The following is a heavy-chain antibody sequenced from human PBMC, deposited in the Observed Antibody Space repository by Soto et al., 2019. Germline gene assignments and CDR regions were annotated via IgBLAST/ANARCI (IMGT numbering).Heavy chain of an antibody. CDR2: IIHSGST. J-gene: IGHJ6*02. V-gene: IGHV4-34*12. Sequence: QVQLQQWGAGVLKPSETLSLTCAVYGGSFSGYHWSWIRQSPGKGLEWIGEIIHSGSTNYNPSLTSRVTISVDTSKNQFSLRLTSVSAADTAVYYCARTESRSYYYSGMDVWGQGTTVTVSS. D-gene: IGHD3-16*01. CDR3: ARTESRSYYYSGMDV. CDR1: GGSFSGYH.